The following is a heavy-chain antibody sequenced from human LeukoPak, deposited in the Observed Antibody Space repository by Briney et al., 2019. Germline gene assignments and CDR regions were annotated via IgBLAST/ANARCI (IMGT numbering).Heavy chain of an antibody. CDR2: IKRKTDGGTT. J-gene: IGHJ4*02. V-gene: IGHV3-15*01. CDR1: GLTFSNAW. Sequence: GGSLRLSCAASGLTFSNAWMSWVRQAPGKGLEWVGRIKRKTDGGTTDYAAPVKGRFTISRDDSKNTLYLQMNSLNIEDTAVYYCTITVATSINYWGQGTLVTVSS. CDR3: TITVATSINY. D-gene: IGHD5-12*01.